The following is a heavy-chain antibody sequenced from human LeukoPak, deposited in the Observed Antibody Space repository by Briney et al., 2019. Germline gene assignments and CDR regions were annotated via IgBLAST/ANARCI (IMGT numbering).Heavy chain of an antibody. V-gene: IGHV1-8*01. J-gene: IGHJ4*02. Sequence: ASVKVSCKASGYTFTSYDINWVRQATGQGLEWMGWMNPNSGNTGYAQKFQGRVTMTRNTSISTAYIELRSLRSEDTAVYYCAMTGHDYGGKGSDYWGQGTLVTASS. CDR2: MNPNSGNT. CDR1: GYTFTSYD. CDR3: AMTGHDYGGKGSDY. D-gene: IGHD4-23*01.